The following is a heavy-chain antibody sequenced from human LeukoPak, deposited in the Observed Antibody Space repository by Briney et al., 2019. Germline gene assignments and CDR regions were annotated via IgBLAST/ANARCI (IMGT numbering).Heavy chain of an antibody. CDR2: ISYDGSNK. V-gene: IGHV3-30*03. CDR1: GFTFSSYG. J-gene: IGHJ4*02. CDR3: APNYYDSGGYPY. D-gene: IGHD3-22*01. Sequence: GGSLRLSCAASGFTFSSYGMHWVRQAPGKGLEWVAVISYDGSNKYYADSVKGRFTISRDNSKNTLYLQMNSLRAEDTAVYYCAPNYYDSGGYPYWGQGTLVTVSS.